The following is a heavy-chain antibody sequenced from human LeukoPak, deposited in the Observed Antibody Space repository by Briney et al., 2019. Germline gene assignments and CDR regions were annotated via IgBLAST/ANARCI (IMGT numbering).Heavy chain of an antibody. D-gene: IGHD3-3*01. Sequence: TSETLSLTCTVSGGSISSGSYYWGWIRQPPGKGLEWIGSIYYSGSTYYNPSLKSRVTISIDTSKNQFSLKLSSVTAADTAVYYCAREGTIFGVVFLMDVWGKGTTVTVSS. J-gene: IGHJ6*04. CDR2: IYYSGST. CDR3: AREGTIFGVVFLMDV. CDR1: GGSISSGSYY. V-gene: IGHV4-39*07.